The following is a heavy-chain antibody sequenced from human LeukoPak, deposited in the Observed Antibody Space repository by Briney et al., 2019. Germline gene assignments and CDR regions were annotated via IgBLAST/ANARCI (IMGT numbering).Heavy chain of an antibody. V-gene: IGHV5-10-1*01. CDR2: IDPSDSST. CDR3: ARQRGVGALDM. Sequence: PGESLNISFKGSGFSFTSYWISWVRQKPGKGLEWMGRIDPSDSSTNYSPSLQGHVTISADKSIITASLQWSGLKASDTAMYYCARQRGVGALDMWGQGTLVTVSS. J-gene: IGHJ3*02. CDR1: GFSFTSYW.